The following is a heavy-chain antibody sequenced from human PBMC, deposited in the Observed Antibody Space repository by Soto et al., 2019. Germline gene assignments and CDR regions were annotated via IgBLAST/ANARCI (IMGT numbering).Heavy chain of an antibody. CDR2: ISGSGGST. J-gene: IGHJ5*02. V-gene: IGHV3-23*01. CDR3: AKTPLRRGWFDP. Sequence: RGSLRLSCAASGFTFSSYAMSWVRQAPGKGLEWVSAISGSGGSTYYADSVKGRFTISRDNSKNTLYLQMNSLRAEDTAVYYCAKTPLRRGWFDPWGQGTLVTVSS. D-gene: IGHD3-10*01. CDR1: GFTFSSYA.